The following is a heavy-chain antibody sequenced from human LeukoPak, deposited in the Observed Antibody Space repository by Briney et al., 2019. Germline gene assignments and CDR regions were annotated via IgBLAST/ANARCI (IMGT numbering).Heavy chain of an antibody. J-gene: IGHJ4*02. V-gene: IGHV4-4*07. CDR2: IDTSGST. D-gene: IGHD1-7*01. Sequence: PSETLSLTCTVSGHSVSSYYWSWIRQPAGKGLEWLGHIDTSGSTNYNPSLKSRVTMSVDPSKNQFSLKLSSVTAADTAIYYRAKLGNQWELRLDYWGQGTLVTVSS. CDR3: AKLGNQWELRLDY. CDR1: GHSVSSYY.